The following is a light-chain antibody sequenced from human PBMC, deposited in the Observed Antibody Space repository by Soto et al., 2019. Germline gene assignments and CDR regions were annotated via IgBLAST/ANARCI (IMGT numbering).Light chain of an antibody. CDR2: GAS. V-gene: IGKV3-20*01. CDR3: ENYSSSPFT. J-gene: IGKJ1*01. Sequence: ETVLTQSPGTLSLSPGERATLSCRASQTIRSNYLAWYRQTPGQAPRLLIYGASDRATGIADRFSSSGSGTHITLIVSGLEPEDSTRYYSENYSSSPFTFGQGKKVKIK. CDR1: QTIRSNY.